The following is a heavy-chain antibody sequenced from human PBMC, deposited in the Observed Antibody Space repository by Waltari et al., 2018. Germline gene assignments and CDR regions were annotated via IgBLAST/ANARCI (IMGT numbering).Heavy chain of an antibody. CDR3: ARERNYYDSSGYYYGDAFDI. CDR2: IYTSGST. V-gene: IGHV4-4*07. J-gene: IGHJ3*02. D-gene: IGHD3-22*01. CDR1: GGSISSYY. Sequence: QVQLQESGPGLVKPSETLSLTCTVSGGSISSYYWSWIRQPAGKGLEWIGRIYTSGSTNDNPYLKSRVTMSVDTSKNQFSLKLSSVTAADTAVYYCARERNYYDSSGYYYGDAFDIWGQGTMVTVSS.